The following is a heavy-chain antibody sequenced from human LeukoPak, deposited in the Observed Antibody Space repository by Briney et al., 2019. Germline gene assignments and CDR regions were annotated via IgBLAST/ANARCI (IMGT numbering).Heavy chain of an antibody. Sequence: PGGSLRLSCAASGFTVSSNYMSWVRQAPGKGLEGVANIKQDGSEKNYVDSVKGRFTISRDNAQNSLYLQMNSLRAEDTAVYYCAHYNPDSGSHDYWGQGTLVTVSS. J-gene: IGHJ4*02. CDR1: GFTVSSNY. CDR2: IKQDGSEK. V-gene: IGHV3-7*01. D-gene: IGHD3-10*01. CDR3: AHYNPDSGSHDY.